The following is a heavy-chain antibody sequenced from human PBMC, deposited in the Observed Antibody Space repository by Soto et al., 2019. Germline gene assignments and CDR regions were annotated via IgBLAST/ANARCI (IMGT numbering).Heavy chain of an antibody. Sequence: QITLKESGPTLVRPTQTLTLTCSFSGFSLTTRGVGVGWIRQPPGKALEWLALIYWDDDEGYSPSLKSRLTITKDTSKNQVVLTRTNMDPVDTATYYCAHRPRGCSYQFDYLGQGTRVTVSS. CDR1: GFSLTTRGVG. D-gene: IGHD5-18*01. CDR3: AHRPRGCSYQFDY. V-gene: IGHV2-5*02. CDR2: IYWDDDE. J-gene: IGHJ4*02.